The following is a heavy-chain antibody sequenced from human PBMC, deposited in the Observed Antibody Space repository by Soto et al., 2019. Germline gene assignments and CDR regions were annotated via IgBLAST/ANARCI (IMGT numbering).Heavy chain of an antibody. D-gene: IGHD2-2*01. CDR2: MKQDGSEK. Sequence: PGGSLRLSCAASGFTFSTYWMTWVRQAPGKGLEWVANMKQDGSEKYYVDSVKGRFTISRDNAKNSLYLQMNSLRAEDTAVYYCARDLSSCSSARCYSYYYGMDVWGQGTTVTVSS. J-gene: IGHJ6*02. CDR1: GFTFSTYW. CDR3: ARDLSSCSSARCYSYYYGMDV. V-gene: IGHV3-7*01.